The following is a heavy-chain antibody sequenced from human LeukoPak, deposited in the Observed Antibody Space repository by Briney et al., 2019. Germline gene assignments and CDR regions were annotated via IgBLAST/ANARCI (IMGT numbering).Heavy chain of an antibody. CDR3: ARHGGGSDYLPFIS. J-gene: IGHJ5*02. CDR2: IYPGDSNT. D-gene: IGHD2-21*02. Sequence: GESLKMCCKSSGYSFTNYWIGWVRQMPGKGLEWMGIIYPGDSNTKYSPSFQGQVTFSADKSISTAYLQWSSLKASDTAMYYCARHGGGSDYLPFISWGQGTLVTVSS. CDR1: GYSFTNYW. V-gene: IGHV5-51*01.